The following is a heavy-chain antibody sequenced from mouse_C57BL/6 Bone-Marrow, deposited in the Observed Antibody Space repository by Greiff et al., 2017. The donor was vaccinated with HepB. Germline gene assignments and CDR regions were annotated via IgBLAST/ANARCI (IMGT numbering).Heavy chain of an antibody. CDR2: IYPSDSET. D-gene: IGHD2-4*01. CDR3: ARIYYDYDGVPFYYYAMDY. Sequence: QVQLQQPGAELVRPGSSVKLSCKASGYTFTSYWMDWVKQRPGQGLEWIGNIYPSDSETHYNQKFKDKATLTVDKSSSTAYMQLSSLTSEDSAVYYCARIYYDYDGVPFYYYAMDYWGQGTSVTVSS. J-gene: IGHJ4*01. CDR1: GYTFTSYW. V-gene: IGHV1-61*01.